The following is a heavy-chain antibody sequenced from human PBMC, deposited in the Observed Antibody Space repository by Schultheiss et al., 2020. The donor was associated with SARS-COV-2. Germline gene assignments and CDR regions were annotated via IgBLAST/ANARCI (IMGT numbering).Heavy chain of an antibody. V-gene: IGHV3-48*03. Sequence: GGSLRLSCAASGFTFSSYEMNWVRQAPGKGLEWVSYISSSGSTIYYADSVKGRFTISRDNAKNSLYLQMNSLRAEDTAVYYCAKDRSVVVVVAATLDYWGQGTLVTVSS. CDR1: GFTFSSYE. D-gene: IGHD2-15*01. CDR3: AKDRSVVVVVAATLDY. J-gene: IGHJ4*02. CDR2: ISSSGSTI.